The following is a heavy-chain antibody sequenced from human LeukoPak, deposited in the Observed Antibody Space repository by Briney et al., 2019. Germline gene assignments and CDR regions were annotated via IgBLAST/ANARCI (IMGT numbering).Heavy chain of an antibody. CDR3: ARDSRGEGEGYHWFDP. Sequence: ASVKVSCKASGYTLTGYYIHWVRQAPGQGLAWMGWINPKSGATNYAQNFQGRVAMTRDTPITTAYMDLTRLTSDDTAIYYCARDSRGEGEGYHWFDPWGQGTLVTVSS. V-gene: IGHV1-2*02. CDR2: INPKSGAT. J-gene: IGHJ5*02. D-gene: IGHD3-10*01. CDR1: GYTLTGYY.